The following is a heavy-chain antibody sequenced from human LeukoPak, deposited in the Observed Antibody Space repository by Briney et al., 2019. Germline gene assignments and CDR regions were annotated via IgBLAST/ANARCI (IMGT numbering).Heavy chain of an antibody. CDR1: GFTFSSYG. V-gene: IGHV3-33*01. J-gene: IGHJ6*02. CDR3: ARDLYYDFWSGYYLAYGMDV. CDR2: IWYDGSNK. Sequence: GGSLRLSCAASGFTFSSYGMHWVRQAPGKGLEWVAVIWYDGSNKYYADSVKGRFTISRDNSKNTLYLQMSSLRAEDTAVYYCARDLYYDFWSGYYLAYGMDVWGQGTTVTVSS. D-gene: IGHD3-3*01.